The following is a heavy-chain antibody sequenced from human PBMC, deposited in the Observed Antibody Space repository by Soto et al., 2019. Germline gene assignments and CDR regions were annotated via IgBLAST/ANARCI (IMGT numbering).Heavy chain of an antibody. CDR1: GYTFINYA. V-gene: IGHV1-3*01. CDR2: INAGNGNT. J-gene: IGHJ4*02. Sequence: ASVKVSCKTSGYTFINYAMHWVRQAPGQRPEWMGWINAGNGNTKYSQKFQDRVTITRDTSASTASMELSSLRSADTAVYYCARTLPRRSLERTHESAFWGQGTLVPVYS. D-gene: IGHD3-3*01. CDR3: ARTLPRRSLERTHESAF.